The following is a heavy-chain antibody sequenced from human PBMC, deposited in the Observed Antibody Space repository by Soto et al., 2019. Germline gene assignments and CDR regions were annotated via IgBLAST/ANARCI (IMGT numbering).Heavy chain of an antibody. CDR3: VGDGTGMYSSGWR. Sequence: GGSLRLSCTPPGFTFSSYAMSWVRQVPGKGLEWVSSISVSGGTTYYADSVKGRFTISRDNSKVTLYLQMNSLRVEDTALYYCVGDGTGMYSSGWRWGQGTLVTVSS. CDR1: GFTFSSYA. V-gene: IGHV3-23*01. J-gene: IGHJ4*02. D-gene: IGHD6-19*01. CDR2: ISVSGGTT.